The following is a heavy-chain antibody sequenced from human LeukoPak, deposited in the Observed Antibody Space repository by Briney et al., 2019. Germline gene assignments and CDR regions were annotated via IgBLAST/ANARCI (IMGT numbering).Heavy chain of an antibody. D-gene: IGHD2-2*01. CDR3: ARSPDTIVVVPAAVNPFDY. CDR1: GYSFTSYW. J-gene: IGHJ4*02. Sequence: KDGESLKISCKGSGYSFTSYWIGWVRQMPGKGLEWMGIIYPGDSDTRYSPSFQGQVTISADKSISTAYLQWSSLKASDTAMHYCARSPDTIVVVPAAVNPFDYWGQGTLVTVSS. V-gene: IGHV5-51*01. CDR2: IYPGDSDT.